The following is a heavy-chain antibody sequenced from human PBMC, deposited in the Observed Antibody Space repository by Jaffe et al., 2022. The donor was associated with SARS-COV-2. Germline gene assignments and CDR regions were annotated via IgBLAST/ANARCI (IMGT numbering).Heavy chain of an antibody. V-gene: IGHV4-59*01. Sequence: QVQLQESGPGLVKPSETLSLTCTVSGGSISSYYWSWIRQPPGKGLEWIGYIYYSGSTNYNPSLKSRVTISVDTSKNQFSLKLSSVTAADTAVYYCARDQTWGGGSYWGQGTLVTVSS. CDR2: IYYSGST. J-gene: IGHJ4*02. CDR1: GGSISSYY. D-gene: IGHD3-16*01. CDR3: ARDQTWGGGSY.